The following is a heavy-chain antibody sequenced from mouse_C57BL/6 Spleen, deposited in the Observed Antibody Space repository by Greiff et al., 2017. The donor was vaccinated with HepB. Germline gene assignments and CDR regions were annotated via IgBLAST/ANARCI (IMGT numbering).Heavy chain of an antibody. V-gene: IGHV1-80*01. CDR3: ARGYGSSYEDWYFDV. CDR1: GYAFSSYW. J-gene: IGHJ1*03. Sequence: VKLMESGAELVKPGASVKISCKASGYAFSSYWMNWVKQRPGKGLEWIGQIYPGDGDTNYNGKFKGKATLTADKSSSTAYMQLSSLTSEDSAVYFCARGYGSSYEDWYFDVWGTGTTVTVSS. D-gene: IGHD1-1*01. CDR2: IYPGDGDT.